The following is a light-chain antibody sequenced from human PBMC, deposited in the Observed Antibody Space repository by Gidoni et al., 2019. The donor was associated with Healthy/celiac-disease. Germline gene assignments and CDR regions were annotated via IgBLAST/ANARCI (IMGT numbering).Light chain of an antibody. V-gene: IGKV1-8*01. CDR2: AAS. J-gene: IGKJ1*01. Sequence: IRLTQSPSSLSASTGDRVTITCRASQGISSYLAWYQQKPGKAPKLLIYAASTLQSGVPSRFSGSGSGTDFTLTISCLQSEDFATYYCQQYYSYPRTFXXXTKVEIK. CDR1: QGISSY. CDR3: QQYYSYPRT.